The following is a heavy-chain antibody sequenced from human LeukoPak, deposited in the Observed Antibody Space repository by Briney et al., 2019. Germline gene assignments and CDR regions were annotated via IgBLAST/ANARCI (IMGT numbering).Heavy chain of an antibody. CDR3: ASLPVRSSSWSVRDY. Sequence: KSSETLSLTCAVYGGSFSGYYWSWIRQPPGKGLEWIGEINHSGSTNYNPSLKSRVTISVDTSKNQFSLKLSSVTAADTAVYYCASLPVRSSSWSVRDYWGQGTLVTVSS. V-gene: IGHV4-34*01. CDR1: GGSFSGYY. D-gene: IGHD6-13*01. J-gene: IGHJ4*02. CDR2: INHSGST.